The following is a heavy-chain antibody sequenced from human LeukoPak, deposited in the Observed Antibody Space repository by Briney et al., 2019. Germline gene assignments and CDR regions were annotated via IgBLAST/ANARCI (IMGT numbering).Heavy chain of an antibody. CDR1: GGSLSSGGYY. D-gene: IGHD1-26*01. CDR3: ARGGATKLDY. J-gene: IGHJ4*02. Sequence: SETLSLTCTVSGGSLSSGGYYWSWIRQHPGKGLEWIGYIYYSGSTYSNPSLRGRITISVDTSKNQFSLKLSSVTAADTAVYYCARGGATKLDYWGQGTLVTVSS. CDR2: IYYSGST. V-gene: IGHV4-31*03.